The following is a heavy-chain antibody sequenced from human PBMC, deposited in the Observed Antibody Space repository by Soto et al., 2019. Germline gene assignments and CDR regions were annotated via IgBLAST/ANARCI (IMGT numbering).Heavy chain of an antibody. CDR1: GFTFSSYA. CDR3: AKDRGYYDFWSGFEDV. J-gene: IGHJ6*02. Sequence: GGSLRLSCAASGFTFSSYAMSWVRQAPGKGLEWVSAISGSGGSTYYADSVKGRFTISRDNSKNTLYLQMNSLRAEDTAVYYCAKDRGYYDFWSGFEDVWGQGTTVTVSS. CDR2: ISGSGGST. V-gene: IGHV3-23*01. D-gene: IGHD3-3*01.